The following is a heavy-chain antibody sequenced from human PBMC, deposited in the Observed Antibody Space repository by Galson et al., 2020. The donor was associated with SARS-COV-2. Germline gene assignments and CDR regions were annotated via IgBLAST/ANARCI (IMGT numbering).Heavy chain of an antibody. V-gene: IGHV3-53*01. CDR3: AAHDYGDYSFDY. CDR1: GFTVSSNY. D-gene: IGHD4-17*01. Sequence: GESLKIPCAASGFTVSSNYMRWVRQAPGKGLEWVSVIYSGGSTYYADSVKGRFTISRDNSKNTLYLQMNSLRAEDTAVYYCAAHDYGDYSFDYWGQGTLVTVAS. J-gene: IGHJ4*02. CDR2: IYSGGST.